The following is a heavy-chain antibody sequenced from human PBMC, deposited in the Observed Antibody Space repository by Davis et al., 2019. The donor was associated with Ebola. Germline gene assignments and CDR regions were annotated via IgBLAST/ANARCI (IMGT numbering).Heavy chain of an antibody. V-gene: IGHV4-34*01. J-gene: IGHJ4*02. CDR3: ARGTGWLLRPFDY. CDR1: GFTFSGYY. Sequence: GSLRLSCAASGFTFSGYYWSWTRQPPGKGLEWIGEINHSGSTNYNPSLKSRVTISVDTSKNQFSLKLSSVTAADTAVYYCARGTGWLLRPFDYWGQGTLVTVSS. CDR2: INHSGST. D-gene: IGHD5-24*01.